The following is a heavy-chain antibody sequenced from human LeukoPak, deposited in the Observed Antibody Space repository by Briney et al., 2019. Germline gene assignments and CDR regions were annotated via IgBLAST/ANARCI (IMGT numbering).Heavy chain of an antibody. CDR3: AKPPGGGIRGVLILNWFDP. Sequence: GGSLRLSCAASGFAFSSYAMNWVRQAPGKGLEWVSTIRGSGGITYYADSVKGRFTISRDNSNNALYLQMSGLRAEDTAVYYCAKPPGGGIRGVLILNWFDPWGQGTLVTVSS. V-gene: IGHV3-23*01. CDR1: GFAFSSYA. J-gene: IGHJ5*02. CDR2: IRGSGGIT. D-gene: IGHD3-10*01.